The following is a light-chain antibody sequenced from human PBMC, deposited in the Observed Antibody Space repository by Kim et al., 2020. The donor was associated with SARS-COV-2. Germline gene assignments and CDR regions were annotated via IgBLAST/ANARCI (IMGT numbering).Light chain of an antibody. CDR1: KLGDKY. V-gene: IGLV3-1*01. Sequence: VSPGQTASITCSGDKLGDKYACWYKQKPGQSPVLVIYQDSKRPSGIPERFSGSNSGNTATLTISGTQAMDEADYYCQAWDSSTVVFGGGTQLTVL. J-gene: IGLJ2*01. CDR3: QAWDSSTVV. CDR2: QDS.